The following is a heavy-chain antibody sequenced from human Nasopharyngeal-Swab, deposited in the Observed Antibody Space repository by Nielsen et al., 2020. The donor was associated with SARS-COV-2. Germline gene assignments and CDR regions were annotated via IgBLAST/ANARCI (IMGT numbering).Heavy chain of an antibody. Sequence: APVKVSCKASGYTFTGYYIHWVRQAPGQGLEWMGWINPNSGGTNYAQKFQGRVTMTRDTSISTAYMELSRLRPDDTAVYYCAIGLDLLWPTNGPFDIWGQGTMVSISS. CDR2: INPNSGGT. CDR1: GYTFTGYY. J-gene: IGHJ3*02. V-gene: IGHV1-2*02. D-gene: IGHD2-8*01. CDR3: AIGLDLLWPTNGPFDI.